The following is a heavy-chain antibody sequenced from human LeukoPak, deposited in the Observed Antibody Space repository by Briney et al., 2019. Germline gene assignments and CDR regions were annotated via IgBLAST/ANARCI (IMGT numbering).Heavy chain of an antibody. CDR3: ARDSGARGYSYGAY. J-gene: IGHJ4*02. Sequence: GGSLRLSCAASGFTFSSYWMSWARQAPGKGLEWVANIKQDGSEKYYVDSVKGRFTISRDNAKNSLYLQMNSLRAEDTAVYYCARDSGARGYSYGAYWGQGTLVTVSS. D-gene: IGHD5-18*01. CDR2: IKQDGSEK. V-gene: IGHV3-7*01. CDR1: GFTFSSYW.